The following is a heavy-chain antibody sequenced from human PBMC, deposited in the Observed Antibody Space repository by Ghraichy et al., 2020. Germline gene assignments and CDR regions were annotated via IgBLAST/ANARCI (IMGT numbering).Heavy chain of an antibody. CDR1: GFTVSSNY. CDR3: ARATTVTDWYFDL. CDR2: IYSGGST. J-gene: IGHJ2*01. V-gene: IGHV3-66*01. Sequence: ETLSLTCAASGFTVSSNYMSWVRQAPGKGLEWVSVIYSGGSTYYADSVKGRFTISRDNSKNTLYLQMNSLRAEDTAVYYCARATTVTDWYFDLWGRGTLVTVSS. D-gene: IGHD4-17*01.